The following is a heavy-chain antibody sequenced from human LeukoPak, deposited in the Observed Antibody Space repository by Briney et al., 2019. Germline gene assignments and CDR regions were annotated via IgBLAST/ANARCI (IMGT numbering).Heavy chain of an antibody. J-gene: IGHJ4*02. Sequence: GRSLRLSCAASGFTFSSYAMHWVRQAPGKGLEWVAVISYDGSNKYYADSVKGRFTISRDNSKNTLYLQMNSLRAEDTAVYYCARDLDDILTGYHYLDYWGQGTLVTVSS. CDR1: GFTFSSYA. V-gene: IGHV3-30*04. CDR3: ARDLDDILTGYHYLDY. CDR2: ISYDGSNK. D-gene: IGHD3-9*01.